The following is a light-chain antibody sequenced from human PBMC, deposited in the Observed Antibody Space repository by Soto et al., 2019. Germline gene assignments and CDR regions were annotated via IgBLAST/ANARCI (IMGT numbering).Light chain of an antibody. CDR2: DAS. Sequence: DIQMTQSPSTLSASIGDIVTITCRSSESIRTWLAWYQHKPGKAPKFLIYDASSLESGVPSRFSGSGSGTEFTLTISNLQPDDFETYFCQQYNNYPRTFGQGTKVDIK. J-gene: IGKJ1*01. V-gene: IGKV1-5*01. CDR3: QQYNNYPRT. CDR1: ESIRTW.